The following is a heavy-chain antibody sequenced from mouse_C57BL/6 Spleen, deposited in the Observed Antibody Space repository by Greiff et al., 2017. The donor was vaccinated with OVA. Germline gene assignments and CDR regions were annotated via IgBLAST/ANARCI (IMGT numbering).Heavy chain of an antibody. CDR2: FYPGSGSI. CDR3: AGHEDSERVRFAY. J-gene: IGHJ3*01. CDR1: GYTFTEYT. Sequence: QVQLKQSGAELVKPGASVKLSCQASGYTFTEYTIHWVKQRSGQGLGWIGWFYPGSGSIKYNEKFKDKATLTADKSSSTVYMELIRMTSEDSAVYVCAGHEDSERVRFAYWGQGTLVTVSA. V-gene: IGHV1-62-2*01.